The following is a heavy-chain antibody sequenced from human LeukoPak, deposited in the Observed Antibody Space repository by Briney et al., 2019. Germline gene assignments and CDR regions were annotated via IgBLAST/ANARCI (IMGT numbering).Heavy chain of an antibody. CDR1: GFTVSSNY. V-gene: IGHV3-66*01. CDR3: ASSHCTAGSCNWFDP. J-gene: IGHJ5*02. CDR2: MYRGDRT. Sequence: GGSLRLSCAASGFTVSSNYMSWVRQAPGKGLEWVSFMYRGDRTYYADSVKGRFTMSRDDMKKTVYLQMDSLRAEDTAVYYCASSHCTAGSCNWFDPWGQGTLVTVSS. D-gene: IGHD2-8*02.